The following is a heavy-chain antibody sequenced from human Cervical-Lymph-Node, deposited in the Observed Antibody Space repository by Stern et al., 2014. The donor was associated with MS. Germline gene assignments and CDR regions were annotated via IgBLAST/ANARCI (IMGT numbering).Heavy chain of an antibody. Sequence: QVQLQESEPRLVKASQTLSLTCTVSGGSVTTEGYYCTWTRQHPVKVLEWIGYIRYSGNTHYNPSLKSRVAISVDTSKNQFALKLSSVTAAGTAVYYWASPTGHWGQGALVTVSS. D-gene: IGHD1-1*01. CDR3: ASPTGH. CDR2: IRYSGNT. CDR1: GGSVTTEGYY. V-gene: IGHV4-31*03. J-gene: IGHJ1*01.